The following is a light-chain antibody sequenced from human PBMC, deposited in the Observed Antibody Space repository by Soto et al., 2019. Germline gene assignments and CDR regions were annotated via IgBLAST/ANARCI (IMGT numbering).Light chain of an antibody. CDR2: SNY. V-gene: IGLV1-44*01. J-gene: IGLJ2*01. CDR1: NSNIGSNP. Sequence: QSVLTQPPSASGTPGQRVTISCSGSNSNIGSNPVHWYQQFPGTAPKVLIYSNYQRPSGVPDRFSGSKSGTSASLAISGLQSEDEADYYCAAWDDRLSDLLFGGRTKVTVL. CDR3: AAWDDRLSDLL.